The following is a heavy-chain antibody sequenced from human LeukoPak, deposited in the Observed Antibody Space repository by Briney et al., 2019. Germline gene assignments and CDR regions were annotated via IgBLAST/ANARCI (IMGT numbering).Heavy chain of an antibody. CDR1: GYTFTGYY. CDR2: INPNSGGT. CDR3: ARDQYSSSYYYYYYYMDV. J-gene: IGHJ6*03. Sequence: ASVTVSCKASGYTFTGYYMHWVRQAPGQGLEWMGWINPNSGGTNYAQKFQGRVTMTRDTSISTAYMELSRLRSDDTAVYYCARDQYSSSYYYYYYYMDVWGKGTTVTVSS. V-gene: IGHV1-2*02. D-gene: IGHD6-6*01.